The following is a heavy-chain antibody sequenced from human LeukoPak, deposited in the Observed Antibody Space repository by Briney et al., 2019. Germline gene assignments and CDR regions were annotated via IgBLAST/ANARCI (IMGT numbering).Heavy chain of an antibody. J-gene: IGHJ4*02. V-gene: IGHV3-33*08. CDR1: GFTFDDYG. CDR3: ARNYYDSSGYYYHDY. D-gene: IGHD3-22*01. CDR2: IWYDGSNK. Sequence: PGGSLRLSCAASGFTFDDYGMSWVRQAPGKGLEWVAVIWYDGSNKYYADSVKGRFTISRDNSKNTLYLQMNSLRAEDTAVYYCARNYYDSSGYYYHDYWGQGTLVTVSS.